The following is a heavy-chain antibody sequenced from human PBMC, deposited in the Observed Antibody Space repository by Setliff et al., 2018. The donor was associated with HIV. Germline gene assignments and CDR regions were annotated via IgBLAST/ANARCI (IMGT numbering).Heavy chain of an antibody. CDR2: ISSSSSTI. V-gene: IGHV3-48*04. CDR1: GGSISSGDYY. D-gene: IGHD3-22*01. CDR3: ARASSYYYDSSGYSSYFDY. Sequence: ETLSLTCTVSGGSISSGDYYWSWVRRAPGKGLEWLSYISSSSSTIYYADSVKGRFTISRDNAKNSLYLQMNSLRAEDTAVYYCARASSYYYDSSGYSSYFDYWGQGTLVTVSS. J-gene: IGHJ4*02.